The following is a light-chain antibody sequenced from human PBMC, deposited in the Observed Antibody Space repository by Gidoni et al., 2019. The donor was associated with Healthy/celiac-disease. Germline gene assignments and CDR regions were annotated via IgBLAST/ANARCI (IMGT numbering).Light chain of an antibody. CDR2: GAS. CDR1: QSVSSSY. CDR3: RQYGNSPWT. Sequence: EIVLTQSPGTMSLSPGERDTLSCRASQSVSSSYLAWYQQKPGQAPRILIYGASSRATGIPDRLSGSGSGADFTLTISRLEPEDFAVYYCRQYGNSPWTFGQGTKVEIK. V-gene: IGKV3-20*01. J-gene: IGKJ1*01.